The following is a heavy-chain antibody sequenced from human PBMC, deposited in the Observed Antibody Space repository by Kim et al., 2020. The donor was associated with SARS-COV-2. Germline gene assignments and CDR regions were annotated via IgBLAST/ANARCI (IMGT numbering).Heavy chain of an antibody. CDR1: GGTFSSYA. D-gene: IGHD3-22*01. V-gene: IGHV1-69*13. CDR3: ARGYDSSGYWAYYYYGMDV. J-gene: IGHJ6*02. Sequence: SVKVSCKASGGTFSSYAISWVRQAPGQGLEWMGGIIPIFGTANYAQKFQGRVTITADESTSTAYMELSSLRSEDTAVYYCARGYDSSGYWAYYYYGMDVWGQGTTVTVSS. CDR2: IIPIFGTA.